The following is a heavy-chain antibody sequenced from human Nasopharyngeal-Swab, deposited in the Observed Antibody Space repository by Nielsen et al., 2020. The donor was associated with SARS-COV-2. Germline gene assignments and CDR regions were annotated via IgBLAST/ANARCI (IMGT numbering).Heavy chain of an antibody. J-gene: IGHJ4*02. CDR1: GFTFSDYY. CDR3: ARTSSQYCSGGSCYFPLDY. CDR2: ISSSGSTI. Sequence: GGSLRLSCAASGFTFSDYYMSWIRQAPGKGLEWVSYISSSGSTIYYADSVKGRFTISRDNAKNSLYLQMNSLRAEDTAVYYCARTSSQYCSGGSCYFPLDYWGQGTLVTVSS. V-gene: IGHV3-11*04. D-gene: IGHD2-15*01.